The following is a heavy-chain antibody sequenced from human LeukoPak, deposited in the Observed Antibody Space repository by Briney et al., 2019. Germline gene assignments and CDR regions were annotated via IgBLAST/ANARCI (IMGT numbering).Heavy chain of an antibody. CDR2: ISSSSSYI. Sequence: PGGSLRLSCAASGFTFSSYSMNWVRQAPGKGLEWVSSISSSSSYIYYADSVKGRFTISRGNAKNSLYLQMNSLRAEDTAVYYCAREASVGATGYFDYWGQGTLVTVSS. CDR1: GFTFSSYS. J-gene: IGHJ4*02. CDR3: AREASVGATGYFDY. V-gene: IGHV3-21*01. D-gene: IGHD1-26*01.